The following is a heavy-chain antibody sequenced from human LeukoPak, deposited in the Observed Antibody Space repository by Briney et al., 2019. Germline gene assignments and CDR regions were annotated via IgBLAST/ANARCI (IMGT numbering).Heavy chain of an antibody. CDR2: INSDGSSR. Sequence: GGSLRLSCAASGFTFSSDWMHWVRQAPGKGLVWVSRINSDGSSRNYADSVKGRFTISRDNAKNTVYLQMNSLRAEDTAVYYCASASSHRIAAGGDYWGQGTLVTVSS. CDR3: ASASSHRIAAGGDY. V-gene: IGHV3-74*01. J-gene: IGHJ4*02. CDR1: GFTFSSDW. D-gene: IGHD6-13*01.